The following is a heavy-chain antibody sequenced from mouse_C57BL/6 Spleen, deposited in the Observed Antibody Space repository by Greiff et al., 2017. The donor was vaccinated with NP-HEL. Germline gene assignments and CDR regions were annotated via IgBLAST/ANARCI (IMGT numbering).Heavy chain of an antibody. CDR1: GFTFSDYY. J-gene: IGHJ2*01. CDR2: INYDGSST. CDR3: ARGGSSGSYFDY. V-gene: IGHV5-16*01. D-gene: IGHD3-2*02. Sequence: EVKVVESEGGLVQPGSSMKLSCTASGFTFSDYYMAWVRQVPEKGLEWVANINYDGSSTYYLDSLKSRFIISRDNAKNILYLQMSSLKSEDTATYYCARGGSSGSYFDYWGQGTTLTVSS.